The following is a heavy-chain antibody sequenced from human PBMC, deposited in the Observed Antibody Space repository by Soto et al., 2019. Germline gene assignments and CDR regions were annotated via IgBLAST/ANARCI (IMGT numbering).Heavy chain of an antibody. CDR1: GFTFSSYA. Sequence: GGSLRLSCAASGFTFSSYAMSWVRQAPGKGLEWVSAISGSGGSTYYADSVKGRFTISRDNSKNTLYLQMNSLRAEDTAVYYCAKWTNSENYDFWSGYYNKIDYYYYGMDVWGQGTTVTVSS. V-gene: IGHV3-23*01. D-gene: IGHD3-3*01. CDR2: ISGSGGST. CDR3: AKWTNSENYDFWSGYYNKIDYYYYGMDV. J-gene: IGHJ6*02.